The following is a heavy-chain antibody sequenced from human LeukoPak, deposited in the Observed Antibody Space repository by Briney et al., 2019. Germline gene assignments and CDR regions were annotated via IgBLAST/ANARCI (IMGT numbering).Heavy chain of an antibody. CDR2: ISSSGSTI. CDR1: GFTFSSYE. V-gene: IGHV3-48*03. D-gene: IGHD3-22*01. CDR3: AGNNYYDSSAGVGY. Sequence: GSLRLSCAASGFTFSSYEMNWVRQAPGKGLEWVSYISSSGSTIYYADSVKGRFTISRDNAKNSLYLQMNSLRAEDTAVYYCAGNNYYDSSAGVGYWGQGTLVTVSS. J-gene: IGHJ4*02.